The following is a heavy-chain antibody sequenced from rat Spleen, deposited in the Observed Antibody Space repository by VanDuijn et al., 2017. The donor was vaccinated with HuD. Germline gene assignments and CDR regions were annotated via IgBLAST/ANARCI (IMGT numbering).Heavy chain of an antibody. CDR1: GFTFSDYN. CDR2: IIYDGSRT. Sequence: EVRLVESGGGLVQPGRSLKLSCAASGFTFSDYNMAWVRQSPKKGLEWVATIIYDGSRTFYRDSVKGRFTISRDNAKNTLYLQMDSLTSEDTATYYCARETGYNSYFDYWGQGVMVTVSS. D-gene: IGHD4-1*01. CDR3: ARETGYNSYFDY. J-gene: IGHJ2*01. V-gene: IGHV5-7*01.